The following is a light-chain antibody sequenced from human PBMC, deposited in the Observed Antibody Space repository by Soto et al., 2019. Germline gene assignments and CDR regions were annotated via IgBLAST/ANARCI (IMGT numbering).Light chain of an antibody. Sequence: EIVMTQSPATLSVSPGERATLSCRARQSVSSNLAWYQQKPDQAPRLLIYGTSTRATGIPARFSGSGSGTELTLTISSLQSEDFAVYFYQQYDNWPPYTFGQGTKLEI. J-gene: IGKJ2*01. CDR1: QSVSSN. V-gene: IGKV3-15*01. CDR3: QQYDNWPPYT. CDR2: GTS.